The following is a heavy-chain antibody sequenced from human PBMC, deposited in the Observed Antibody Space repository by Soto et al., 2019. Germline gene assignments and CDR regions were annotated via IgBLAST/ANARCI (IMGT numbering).Heavy chain of an antibody. J-gene: IGHJ4*02. V-gene: IGHV1-24*01. Sequence: ASVKVSCKVSGYTLTELSMHWVRQAPGKGLEWMGGFDPEDGETIYAQKFQGRVTMTEDTSTDTAYMELSSLRSEDTAVYYCANPPPFLGIAAAGTLHYWGQGTLVSVSS. CDR2: FDPEDGET. CDR1: GYTLTELS. CDR3: ANPPPFLGIAAAGTLHY. D-gene: IGHD6-13*01.